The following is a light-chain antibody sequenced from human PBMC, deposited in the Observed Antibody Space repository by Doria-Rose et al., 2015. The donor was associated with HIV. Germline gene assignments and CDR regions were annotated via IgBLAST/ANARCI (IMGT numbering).Light chain of an antibody. CDR2: WAS. Sequence: DIQLTQSPESLGMSLGERATLNCKSNQSLLYTSKHYLAWYQQKPGQPPKLMIYWASTRPSGVPARFSGSGSGTDFTLTISSLEAEDVAVYYCQQYYDTPSFGPGTTVDIK. V-gene: IGKV4-1*01. J-gene: IGKJ3*01. CDR3: QQYYDTPS. CDR1: QSLLYTSKHY.